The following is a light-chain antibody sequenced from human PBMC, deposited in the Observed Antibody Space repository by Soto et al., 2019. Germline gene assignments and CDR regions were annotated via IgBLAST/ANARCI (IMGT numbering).Light chain of an antibody. J-gene: IGKJ4*01. CDR2: DAS. V-gene: IGKV3D-15*01. CDR3: QQYNNWPLT. CDR1: QSISRT. Sequence: EIVMTYSPDTLSVSPWERATLSCRASQSISRTLAWYQQKSGQPPRLLIYDASTRATGFPARFSGSGSGTEFTLTISSLQSEDFAVHYCQQYNNWPLTFGGGTKVDIK.